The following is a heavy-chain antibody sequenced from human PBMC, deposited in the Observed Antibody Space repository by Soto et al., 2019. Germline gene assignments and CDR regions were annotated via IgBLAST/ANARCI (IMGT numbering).Heavy chain of an antibody. CDR2: MNPNTGNT. CDR3: ARESSYGLVY. D-gene: IGHD5-18*01. J-gene: IGHJ4*02. V-gene: IGHV1-8*01. CDR1: GYTFTSYD. Sequence: QVQLVQSGAEVKKPGASVKVSCKASGYTFTSYDINWVRQATGQGPEWMGWMNPNTGNTAYAQKCQGRVTMARNTSISTAYMGLSSLRSEDTVVYSVARESSYGLVYWGQGTLVTVSS.